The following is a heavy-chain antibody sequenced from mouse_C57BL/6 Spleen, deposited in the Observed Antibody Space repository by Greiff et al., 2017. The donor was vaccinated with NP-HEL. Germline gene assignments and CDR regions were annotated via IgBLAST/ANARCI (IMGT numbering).Heavy chain of an antibody. D-gene: IGHD2-4*01. CDR3: TRGRMGLRRVAY. Sequence: EVKVEESGAELVRPGASVKLSCTASGFNIKDDYMHWVKQRPEQGLEWIGWIDPENGDTEYDSKFQGKATITADTSSNTAYLQLSSLTSEDTAVYYCTRGRMGLRRVAYWGQGTLVTVSA. J-gene: IGHJ3*01. CDR1: GFNIKDDY. CDR2: IDPENGDT. V-gene: IGHV14-4*01.